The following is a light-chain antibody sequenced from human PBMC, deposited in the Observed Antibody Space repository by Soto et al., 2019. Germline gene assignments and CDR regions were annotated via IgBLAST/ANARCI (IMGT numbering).Light chain of an antibody. CDR2: DAS. CDR1: RGVTNY. CDR3: QQYNNWRSYT. V-gene: IGKV3-11*01. J-gene: IGKJ2*01. Sequence: LTQSPGTLSLFPGERATLSCRASRGVTNYLAWYQHKPGQAPRLLIYDASNRATGIPARFSGSGSGTDFTLTISSLQSEDFAVYFCQQYNNWRSYTFGQGTKVDIK.